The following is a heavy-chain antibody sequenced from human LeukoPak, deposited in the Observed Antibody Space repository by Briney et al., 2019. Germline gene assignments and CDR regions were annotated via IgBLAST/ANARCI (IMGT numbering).Heavy chain of an antibody. CDR2: IYYTGST. CDR1: GASISDYY. V-gene: IGHV4-59*01. CDR3: ARHRWLDF. J-gene: IGHJ4*02. D-gene: IGHD5-24*01. Sequence: SETLSLTCTVSGASISDYYWSWIRQPPGRGLEWIGYIYYTGSTNYNPSLRSRVTMSVDTSKNQFSLKLTSVTAADTAVYYCARHRWLDFWGQGTLVTVSS.